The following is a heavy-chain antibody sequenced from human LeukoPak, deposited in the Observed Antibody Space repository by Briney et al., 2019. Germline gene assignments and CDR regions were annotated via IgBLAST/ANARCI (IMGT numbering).Heavy chain of an antibody. Sequence: PRGSLRLSCAASGFTFNNYWMHWVRQAPGKGLVWVARIKSDGSATNYADSVKGRFTISRDNAKNTLYLQMNSLRAEDTAVYYCAQELKIGHWGQGTLVTVSS. V-gene: IGHV3-74*01. CDR1: GFTFNNYW. CDR3: AQELKIGH. D-gene: IGHD2-21*01. CDR2: IKSDGSAT. J-gene: IGHJ4*02.